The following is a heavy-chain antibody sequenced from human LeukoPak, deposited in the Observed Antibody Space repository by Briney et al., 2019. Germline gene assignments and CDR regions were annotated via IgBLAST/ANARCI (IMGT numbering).Heavy chain of an antibody. CDR1: GYTFTSYA. CDR2: INAGNGNT. J-gene: IGHJ5*02. CDR3: ARDRPWFGEFPTPFDP. V-gene: IGHV1-3*01. Sequence: ASVKVSCRASGYTFTSYAMHWVRQAPGQRLEWMGWINAGNGNTKYSQKFQGRVTITRDTSASTAYMELSSLRSEDTAVYYCARDRPWFGEFPTPFDPWGQGTLVTVSS. D-gene: IGHD3-10*01.